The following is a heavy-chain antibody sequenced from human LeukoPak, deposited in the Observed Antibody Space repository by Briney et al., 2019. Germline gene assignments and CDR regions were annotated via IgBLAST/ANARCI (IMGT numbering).Heavy chain of an antibody. CDR1: GDSVSSNSAA. Sequence: SQTLSLTCAISGDSVSSNSAAWNWIRQSPSRGLEWLGRTYYRSKWFNDYAASVRSRITIEPDTPSNQFSLQLNSVTPEDTAMYFCARSKGHLDSWGQGTLVTVSS. V-gene: IGHV6-1*01. CDR2: TYYRSKWFN. CDR3: ARSKGHLDS. J-gene: IGHJ4*02.